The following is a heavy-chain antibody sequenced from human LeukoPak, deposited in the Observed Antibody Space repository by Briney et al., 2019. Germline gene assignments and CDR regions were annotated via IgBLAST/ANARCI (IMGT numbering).Heavy chain of an antibody. CDR1: GSMFTELS. V-gene: IGHV1-24*01. J-gene: IGHJ5*02. CDR2: FHPEDGET. D-gene: IGHD6-19*01. CDR3: AIVLAVGVVDWFDP. Sequence: GASVKVSCKVSGSMFTELSMHWVRQAPGKGLEWMGGFHPEDGETIYAQKFQGRVTMTEDSSTDTAYMELSSLRSGDTAVYYCAIVLAVGVVDWFDPWGQGTLVTVSS.